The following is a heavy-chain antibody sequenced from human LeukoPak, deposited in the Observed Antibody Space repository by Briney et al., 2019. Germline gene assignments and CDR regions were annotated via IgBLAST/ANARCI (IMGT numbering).Heavy chain of an antibody. Sequence: GASVKVSCKASGYTFTSYGISWVRQAPGQGLEWMGWISAYNGNTNYAQKLQGRVTMTTDTSTSTAYMELSSLRSEDTAVYYCARDVGNPYSGSYSYWGQGTLVTVSS. CDR3: ARDVGNPYSGSYSY. V-gene: IGHV1-18*01. J-gene: IGHJ4*02. D-gene: IGHD1-26*01. CDR1: GYTFTSYG. CDR2: ISAYNGNT.